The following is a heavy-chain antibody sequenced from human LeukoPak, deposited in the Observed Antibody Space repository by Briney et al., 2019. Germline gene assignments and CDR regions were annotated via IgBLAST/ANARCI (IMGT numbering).Heavy chain of an antibody. D-gene: IGHD4-17*01. CDR2: IYPDDSDT. V-gene: IGHV5-51*01. CDR3: ARNYGDYGMDV. CDR1: GYKFTDYR. Sequence: GESLKVFCQGSGYKFTDYRIGWVRQMPGKGLEWMGIIYPDDSDTRYSPSFRGQVTMSADKSISTAYLQWSSLKASDTAIYYCARNYGDYGMDVWGPGTRVTVS. J-gene: IGHJ6*02.